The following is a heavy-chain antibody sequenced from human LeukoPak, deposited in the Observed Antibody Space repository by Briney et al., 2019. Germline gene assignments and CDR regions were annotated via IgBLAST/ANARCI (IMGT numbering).Heavy chain of an antibody. CDR3: ARVAAAAGNNWFDP. V-gene: IGHV4-39*07. Sequence: SETLSLTCTVSGGSISSSSYYWGWIRQPPGKGLEWIGSIYYSGSTYYNPSLKSRVTISVDTSKNQFSLKLNSVTAADTAVYYCARVAAAAGNNWFDPWGQGTLVTVSS. D-gene: IGHD6-13*01. J-gene: IGHJ5*02. CDR1: GGSISSSSYY. CDR2: IYYSGST.